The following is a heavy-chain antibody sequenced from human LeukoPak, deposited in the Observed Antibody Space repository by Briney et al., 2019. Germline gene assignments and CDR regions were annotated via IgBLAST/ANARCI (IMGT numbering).Heavy chain of an antibody. CDR3: ARGSSGRFSHFDY. CDR2: ISSSSSYI. D-gene: IGHD3-10*01. J-gene: IGHJ4*02. Sequence: GGSLRLSCAASGFTFSSYSMNWVRQAPGKGLEWVSSISSSSSYIYYADSVKGRFTISRDNAKNSLYLQMNSLRAEDTAVYYCARGSSGRFSHFDYWGQGTLVTVSS. CDR1: GFTFSSYS. V-gene: IGHV3-21*01.